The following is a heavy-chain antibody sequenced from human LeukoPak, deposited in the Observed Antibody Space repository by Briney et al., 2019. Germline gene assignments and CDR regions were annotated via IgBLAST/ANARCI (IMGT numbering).Heavy chain of an antibody. D-gene: IGHD3-16*01. CDR3: ARGPERFQYYYGMDV. CDR2: ISSSSSTI. Sequence: GGSLRLSCAASGFTFSSYSMNWVRQAPGKGLEWVSYISSSSSTIFYADSVKGRFTISRDNAKNSLYLQMNSLRAEDTAVYYCARGPERFQYYYGMDVWGQGTTVTVSS. CDR1: GFTFSSYS. J-gene: IGHJ6*02. V-gene: IGHV3-48*01.